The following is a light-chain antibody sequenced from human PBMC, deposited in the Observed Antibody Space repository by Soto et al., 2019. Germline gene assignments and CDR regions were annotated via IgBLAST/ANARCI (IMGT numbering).Light chain of an antibody. V-gene: IGKV3-20*01. J-gene: IGKJ3*01. CDR1: QSVSGSS. CDR3: QQYDSSPSSFT. Sequence: EIVLTQSPGTLSLSPGERATLSCRASQSVSGSSLAWYQQKPGQAPRLLIYGASSRATGIPDRFSGSGSGTEFTITINRLETEDFAVYYCQQYDSSPSSFTFGPGTTVDIK. CDR2: GAS.